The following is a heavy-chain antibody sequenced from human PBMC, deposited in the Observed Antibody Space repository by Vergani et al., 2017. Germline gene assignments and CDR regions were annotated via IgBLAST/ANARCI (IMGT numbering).Heavy chain of an antibody. D-gene: IGHD3-10*01. CDR2: IYYSGST. Sequence: QVQLQESGQGLVKPSETLSLTCTVSGGSISSYYWSWIRQPPGKGLEWIGYIYYSGSTNYNPSLKSRVTISVDTSKNQFSLKLSSVTAADTAVYYCARGRHYGSGSYSVRNYYYYYMDVWGKGTTVTVSS. V-gene: IGHV4-59*01. CDR3: ARGRHYGSGSYSVRNYYYYYMDV. J-gene: IGHJ6*03. CDR1: GGSISSYY.